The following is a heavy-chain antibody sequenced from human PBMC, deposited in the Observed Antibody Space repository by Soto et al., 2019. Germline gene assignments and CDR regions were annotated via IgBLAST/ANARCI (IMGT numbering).Heavy chain of an antibody. J-gene: IGHJ4*02. CDR2: IYHSGST. Sequence: SETLSLTCAVSGGSISSGGYSWSWIRQPPGKGLEWIGYIYHSGSTYYKPSLKNRVTKSVDRSKNQISLKLSSVTAADTAVYYCARRYGDAFDFWGQGTLVTVSS. D-gene: IGHD4-17*01. CDR3: ARRYGDAFDF. V-gene: IGHV4-30-2*01. CDR1: GGSISSGGYS.